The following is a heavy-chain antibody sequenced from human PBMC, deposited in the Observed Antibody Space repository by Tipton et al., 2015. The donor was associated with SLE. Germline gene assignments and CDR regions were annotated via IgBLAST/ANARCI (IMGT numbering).Heavy chain of an antibody. J-gene: IGHJ3*02. CDR3: ARDGRSFWSGLRAFDI. D-gene: IGHD3-3*01. Sequence: AVSRVTVSSNYMNWVRQAPGKGLEWVSVIYSGGSTYYADSVKGRFTISRDDSKNTLYLHMNSLRAEDTAVYYCARDGRSFWSGLRAFDIWGQGTMVTVSS. V-gene: IGHV3-66*01. CDR2: IYSGGST. CDR1: RVTVSSNY.